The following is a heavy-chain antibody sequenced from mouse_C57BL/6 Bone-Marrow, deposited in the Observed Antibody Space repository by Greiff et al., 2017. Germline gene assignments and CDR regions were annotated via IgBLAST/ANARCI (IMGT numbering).Heavy chain of an antibody. J-gene: IGHJ4*01. CDR1: GYTFTDYN. V-gene: IGHV1-18*01. CDR2: INPNNGGT. D-gene: IGHD2-5*01. Sequence: EVQLHQSGPELVKPGASVKIPCKASGYTFTDYNMDWVKQSHGKSLEWIGDINPNNGGTIYNQKFKGKATLTVDKSSSTAYMELRSLTSEDTAVYYCARYSNSLYAMDYWGQGTSVTVSS. CDR3: ARYSNSLYAMDY.